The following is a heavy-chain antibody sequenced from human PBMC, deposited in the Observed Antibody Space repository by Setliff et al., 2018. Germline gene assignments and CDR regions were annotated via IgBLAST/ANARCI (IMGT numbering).Heavy chain of an antibody. Sequence: GGSLRLSCAASGFTFSSYWMSWVRQAPGKGLEWVANIKQDGSEKYYVDSVKGRFTISRDNAKNSLYLQMNSLRAEDTAVYYCAKCGRFAPSGWFQYVDSWAQGTLVTVSS. CDR3: AKCGRFAPSGWFQYVDS. CDR2: IKQDGSEK. CDR1: GFTFSSYW. V-gene: IGHV3-7*01. D-gene: IGHD6-19*01. J-gene: IGHJ4*02.